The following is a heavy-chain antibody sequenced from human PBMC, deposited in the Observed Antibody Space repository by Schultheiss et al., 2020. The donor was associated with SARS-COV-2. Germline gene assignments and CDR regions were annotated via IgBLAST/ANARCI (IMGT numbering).Heavy chain of an antibody. V-gene: IGHV3-23*01. CDR3: AKTFAGFGDSFRSDFQH. CDR1: GFIFSNYA. Sequence: GGSLRLSCAASGFIFSNYAMSWVRQAPGKGLEWVSAISGSGVTTVYADSVKGRFTISRDNSKNTLYLQMNSLRAEDTAVYYCAKTFAGFGDSFRSDFQHWGQGTLVTVSS. J-gene: IGHJ1*01. D-gene: IGHD3-10*01. CDR2: ISGSGVTT.